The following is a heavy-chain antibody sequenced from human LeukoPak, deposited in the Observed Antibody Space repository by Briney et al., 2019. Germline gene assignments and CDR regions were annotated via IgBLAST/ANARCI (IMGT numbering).Heavy chain of an antibody. J-gene: IGHJ4*02. CDR2: ISGSDVST. D-gene: IGHD6-6*01. CDR3: AKEGGYSSSSVDY. Sequence: GGSLRLSCAASGFTFSTYAMSWVRQAPGKGLEWVSGISGSDVSTYYADSVKGRFTISRDNSKKTVYLQMNRLRAEDTAVYYCAKEGGYSSSSVDYWGQGTLVTVSS. V-gene: IGHV3-23*01. CDR1: GFTFSTYA.